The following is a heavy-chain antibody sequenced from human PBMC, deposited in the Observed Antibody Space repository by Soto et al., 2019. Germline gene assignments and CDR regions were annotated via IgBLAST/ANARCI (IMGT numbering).Heavy chain of an antibody. Sequence: EVQLLESGGGLAQPGGSLRLSCAASGFSFSSYEMSWVRQAPGKGLEWVSFIGSSGGSTYYADSVTGRFTVSRDNSNNILYLQMNSLRADDTAIYYCVKGGWLDDYGGQGTLVNVSS. CDR3: VKGGWLDDY. CDR1: GFSFSSYE. D-gene: IGHD5-12*01. V-gene: IGHV3-23*01. J-gene: IGHJ4*02. CDR2: IGSSGGST.